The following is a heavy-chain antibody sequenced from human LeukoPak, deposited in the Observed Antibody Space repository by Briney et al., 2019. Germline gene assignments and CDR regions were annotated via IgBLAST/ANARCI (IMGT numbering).Heavy chain of an antibody. J-gene: IGHJ4*02. CDR2: IIPIFGTA. CDR1: GGTFSSYA. CDR3: ARADCSGGSCHPFYYFDY. V-gene: IGHV1-69*06. Sequence: SVKVSCKASGGTFSSYAISWVRQAPGQGLEWMGGIIPIFGTANYAQKFQGRVTITADKSTSTAYMELSSLRSEDTAVYYCARADCSGGSCHPFYYFDYWGQGTLVTVSS. D-gene: IGHD2-15*01.